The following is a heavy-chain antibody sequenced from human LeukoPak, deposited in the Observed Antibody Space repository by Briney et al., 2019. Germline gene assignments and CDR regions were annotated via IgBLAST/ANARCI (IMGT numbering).Heavy chain of an antibody. D-gene: IGHD3-10*01. V-gene: IGHV3-23*01. CDR2: ISGSGGST. J-gene: IGHJ5*02. CDR1: GFTFSSYA. CDR3: AKDLAIRGVRGVPT. Sequence: PGGSLRLSCAASGFTFSSYAMSWVRQAPGKGLEWVSAISGSGGSTYYADSVKSRFTISRDNSKNTLYLQMNSLRAEDTAVYYCAKDLAIRGVRGVPTWGQETLVTVSS.